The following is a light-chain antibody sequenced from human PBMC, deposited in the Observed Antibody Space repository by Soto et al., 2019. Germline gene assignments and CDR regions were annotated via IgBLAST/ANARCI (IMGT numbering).Light chain of an antibody. CDR3: QQYNNWRWT. CDR1: QSISDT. Sequence: EIVLTQSPATLSVSPGGRATLSCRASQSISDTLAWYQQKPGQAPRLLIYGASTRATGIPARFSGSGSGTECSLTSSRLQSKHRAVHYGQQYNNWRWTFGQGAK. J-gene: IGKJ1*01. CDR2: GAS. V-gene: IGKV3-15*01.